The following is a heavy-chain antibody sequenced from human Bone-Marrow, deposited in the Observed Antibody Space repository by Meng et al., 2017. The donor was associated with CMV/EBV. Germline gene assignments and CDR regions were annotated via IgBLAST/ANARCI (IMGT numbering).Heavy chain of an antibody. CDR3: ARDTEYCSSTSGLNWFDP. J-gene: IGHJ5*02. CDR2: IYHSGST. CDR1: GYSISSGYY. D-gene: IGHD2-2*01. Sequence: SETLSLTCTVSGYSISSGYYWGWIRQPPGKGLEWIGSIYHSGSTYYNPSHKSRVTISVDTSKNQFSLKLGSVTAAGTAVYYCARDTEYCSSTSGLNWFDPWGQGTLVTVSS. V-gene: IGHV4-38-2*02.